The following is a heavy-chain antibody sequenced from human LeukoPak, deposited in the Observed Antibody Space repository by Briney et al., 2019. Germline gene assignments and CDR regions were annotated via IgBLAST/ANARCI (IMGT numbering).Heavy chain of an antibody. CDR3: ARDLGQYYDTSDNWFDP. J-gene: IGHJ5*02. D-gene: IGHD3-22*01. V-gene: IGHV3-74*01. CDR2: INSDGSST. CDR1: GFTFNSYW. Sequence: GGSLRLSCAASGFTFNSYWMHWVRQAPGKGLVWVSRINSDGSSTTYADSVKGRFTISRDNAKNTLYLQMNSPRAEDTAVYYCARDLGQYYDTSDNWFDPWGQGTLVTVSS.